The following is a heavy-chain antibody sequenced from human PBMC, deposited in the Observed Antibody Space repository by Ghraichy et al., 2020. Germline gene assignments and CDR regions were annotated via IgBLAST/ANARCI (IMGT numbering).Heavy chain of an antibody. D-gene: IGHD4-17*01. CDR2: IYYSGST. J-gene: IGHJ3*02. CDR3: ARDYGDYEGGNAFDI. V-gene: IGHV4-39*01. Sequence: SETLSLTCTVSGGSISSSSYYWGWIRQPPGKGLEWIGSIYYSGSTYYNPSLKSRVTISVDTSKNQFSLKLSSVTAADTAVYYCARDYGDYEGGNAFDIWGQGTMVTVSS. CDR1: GGSISSSSYY.